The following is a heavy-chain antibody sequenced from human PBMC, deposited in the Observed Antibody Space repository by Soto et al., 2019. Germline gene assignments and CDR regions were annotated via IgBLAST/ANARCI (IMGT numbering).Heavy chain of an antibody. CDR2: IFFTGSA. V-gene: IGHV4-61*01. CDR3: ARDGHGMDV. CDR1: GGSVITGSYD. J-gene: IGHJ6*02. Sequence: SETLSLTCTVSGGSVITGSYDCIWIRQPPGNGLEWIGKIFFTGSAHYNPSLRNRVTMSVDTSKDQFSLTLTSVTAADTAVYYCARDGHGMDVWGQGTTVTVSS.